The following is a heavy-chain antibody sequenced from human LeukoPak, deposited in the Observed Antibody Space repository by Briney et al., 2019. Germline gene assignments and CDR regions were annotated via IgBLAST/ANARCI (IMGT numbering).Heavy chain of an antibody. CDR1: GGSFSGYY. Sequence: SETLSLTCAVYGGSFSGYYWSWIRQPPGKGLEWIGEINHSGSTNYNPSLKSRVTISVDTSKNQFSLKLSSVTAADTAVYYCARDVEYYDFWSGYFYFDYWGQGTLVTVSS. CDR2: INHSGST. V-gene: IGHV4-34*01. D-gene: IGHD3-3*01. J-gene: IGHJ4*02. CDR3: ARDVEYYDFWSGYFYFDY.